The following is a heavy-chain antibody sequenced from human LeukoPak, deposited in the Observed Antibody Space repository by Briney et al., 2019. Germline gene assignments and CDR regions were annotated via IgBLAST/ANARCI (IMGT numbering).Heavy chain of an antibody. CDR2: INPNSGGT. CDR1: GYTFTGYY. Sequence: ASVKVSCKASGYTFTGYYMHWVRQAPGQGLEWMGWINPNSGGTNYVQKFQGRVTMTRDTSISTAYMELSRLRSDDTAVYYCARSSHENGGSWIFDYWGQGTLVTVSS. CDR3: ARSSHENGGSWIFDY. J-gene: IGHJ4*02. V-gene: IGHV1-2*02. D-gene: IGHD2-15*01.